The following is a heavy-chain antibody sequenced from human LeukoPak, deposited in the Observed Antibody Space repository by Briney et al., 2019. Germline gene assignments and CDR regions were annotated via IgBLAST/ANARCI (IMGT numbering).Heavy chain of an antibody. D-gene: IGHD3-3*01. Sequence: SETLSLTCTVSGGSISPNYWTWIRQSPGKGLEWIGYIYYSGSSDYNPSLKSRVTFSLDSSKNQFSLNLTSVTAADTAVYYCARGRLSDYTFWSRYKELDYWGQGTLVTVSS. J-gene: IGHJ4*02. CDR2: IYYSGSS. CDR1: GGSISPNY. V-gene: IGHV4-59*01. CDR3: ARGRLSDYTFWSRYKELDY.